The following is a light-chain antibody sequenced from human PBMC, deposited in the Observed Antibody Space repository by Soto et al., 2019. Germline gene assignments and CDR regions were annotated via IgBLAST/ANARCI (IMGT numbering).Light chain of an antibody. CDR2: EGS. J-gene: IGLJ2*01. CDR1: SSDVGNYNL. V-gene: IGLV2-23*01. Sequence: QSALTQPASVSGSPGQSITISCTGTSSDVGNYNLVSRYQQHPGKAPKLMICEGSKRPSGVSNRFSGSKSGNTASLTISGLQAEDEADYYCCSPGVGGGTKLTVL. CDR3: CSPG.